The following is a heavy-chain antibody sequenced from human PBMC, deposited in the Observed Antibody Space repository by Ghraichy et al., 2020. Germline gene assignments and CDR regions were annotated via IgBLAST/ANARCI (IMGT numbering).Heavy chain of an antibody. CDR1: GYSISSGYY. J-gene: IGHJ4*02. CDR2: IYHSGST. CDR3: ARESSSWGDDY. D-gene: IGHD6-13*01. V-gene: IGHV4-38-2*02. Sequence: SETLSLTCAVSGYSISSGYYWGWIRQPPGKGLEWIGSIYHSGSTYYNPSLKSRVTISVDTSKNQFSLKLSSVTAADTAVYYCARESSSWGDDYWGQGTLVTVSS.